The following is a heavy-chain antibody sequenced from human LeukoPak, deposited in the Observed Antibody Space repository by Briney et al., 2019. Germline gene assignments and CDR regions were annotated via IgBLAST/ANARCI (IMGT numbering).Heavy chain of an antibody. V-gene: IGHV3-74*01. CDR1: GFPFSNYW. CDR2: VNSDGSTT. D-gene: IGHD6-13*01. J-gene: IGHJ4*02. Sequence: PGGSLRLSCAASGFPFSNYWMHWVRQAPGKGLVWVSRVNSDGSTTNYADSVKGRFTISRDNAENTLHMRMNSLRPEDAAVYYCARGYYSSSRFDSWGQGTLVTVSS. CDR3: ARGYYSSSRFDS.